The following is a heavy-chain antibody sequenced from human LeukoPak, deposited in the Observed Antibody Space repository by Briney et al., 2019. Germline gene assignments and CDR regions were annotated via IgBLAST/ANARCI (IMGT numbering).Heavy chain of an antibody. V-gene: IGHV4-34*01. CDR2: INHSGST. Sequence: GSLRLSCAASGFTFSTYAMSWVRQAPGKGLEWIGEINHSGSTNYNPSLKSRVTISVDTSKNQFSLKLSSVTAADTAVYYCARRKEYYYGSGSYKYNWFDPWGQGTLVTVSS. D-gene: IGHD3-10*01. CDR3: ARRKEYYYGSGSYKYNWFDP. CDR1: GFTFSTYA. J-gene: IGHJ5*02.